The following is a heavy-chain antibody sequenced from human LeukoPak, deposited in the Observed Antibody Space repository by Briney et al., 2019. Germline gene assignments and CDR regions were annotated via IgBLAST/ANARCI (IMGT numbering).Heavy chain of an antibody. Sequence: GASVKVSCKASGGTFSSYFMHWVRQAPGQGLEWMGIINPSDGSTSYARELQGRVTMTRDTSTGTVYMELSGLRSEDTAVYYCARVDVTFGLIGDYWGQGTLVTVSS. CDR3: ARVDVTFGLIGDY. CDR1: GGTFSSYF. J-gene: IGHJ4*02. V-gene: IGHV1-46*01. D-gene: IGHD2-21*02. CDR2: INPSDGST.